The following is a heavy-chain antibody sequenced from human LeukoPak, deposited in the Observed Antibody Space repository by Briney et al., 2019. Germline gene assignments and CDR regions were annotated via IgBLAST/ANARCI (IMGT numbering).Heavy chain of an antibody. J-gene: IGHJ4*02. CDR2: ISSSGSTI. Sequence: GGSLRLSCAASGFTFSDYYMSWIRQAPGKGLEWVSYISSSGSTIYYADSVKGRFTISRDNAKNSLYLQMNSLRAEDTAVYYCAKVRTPRSGWYAIDYWGQGTLVTVSS. D-gene: IGHD6-19*01. V-gene: IGHV3-11*01. CDR1: GFTFSDYY. CDR3: AKVRTPRSGWYAIDY.